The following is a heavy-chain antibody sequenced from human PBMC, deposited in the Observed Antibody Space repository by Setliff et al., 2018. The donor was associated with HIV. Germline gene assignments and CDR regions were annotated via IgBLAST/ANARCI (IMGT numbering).Heavy chain of an antibody. CDR3: VFGLRFSPFDN. Sequence: SETLSLTCTVSGGSISSHYRSWIRQPPGKGLEWTGSIYHTGRTYYNRSLESRLTISVDTSKNHLSLKLTSVTAADTGLYYCVFGLRFSPFDNWGQGTLVTVSS. V-gene: IGHV4-59*05. J-gene: IGHJ4*02. D-gene: IGHD5-12*01. CDR1: GGSISSHY. CDR2: IYHTGRT.